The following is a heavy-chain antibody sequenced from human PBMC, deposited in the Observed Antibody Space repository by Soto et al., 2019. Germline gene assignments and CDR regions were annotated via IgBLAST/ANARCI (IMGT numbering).Heavy chain of an antibody. CDR1: VFTFINAW. Sequence: GWSLRLSCASSVFTFINAWMRWVRQAPGEGLEWVGRIKSKTDGGTTDYAAPVKGRFTISRDDSKNTLYLQMNSLKTEDTAVYYCTTVDLYTNGYYWGQGTLVTVSS. CDR2: IKSKTDGGTT. D-gene: IGHD2-2*02. CDR3: TTVDLYTNGYY. V-gene: IGHV3-15*01. J-gene: IGHJ4*02.